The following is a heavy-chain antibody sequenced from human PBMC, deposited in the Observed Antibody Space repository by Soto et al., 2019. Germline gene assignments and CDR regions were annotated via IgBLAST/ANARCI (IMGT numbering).Heavy chain of an antibody. CDR2: IYWDDDK. Sequence: SGPTLVNPTQTLTLTCAFSGFSLSTSGVGVGWIRQPPGKALEWLALIYWDDDKRYSPSLKSRLTITKDTSKNQVVLTMTNMDPVDTATYYCARPMYSGSYYPYFDYWGQGTLVTVSS. V-gene: IGHV2-5*02. D-gene: IGHD1-26*01. CDR1: GFSLSTSGVG. CDR3: ARPMYSGSYYPYFDY. J-gene: IGHJ4*02.